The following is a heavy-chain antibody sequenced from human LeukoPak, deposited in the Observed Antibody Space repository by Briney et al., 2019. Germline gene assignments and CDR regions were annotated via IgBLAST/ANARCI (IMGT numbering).Heavy chain of an antibody. CDR2: INPNSGGT. D-gene: IGHD6-19*01. CDR1: GFTFTGYY. Sequence: ASVKVSCKASGFTFTGYYMHWVRQAPGQGLEWMGWINPNSGGTNYAQKFQGRVTMTRDTSISTAYMELSRLRSDDTAVNYCARVHSGYSSGWCLDYWGQGTLVTVSS. J-gene: IGHJ4*02. V-gene: IGHV1-2*02. CDR3: ARVHSGYSSGWCLDY.